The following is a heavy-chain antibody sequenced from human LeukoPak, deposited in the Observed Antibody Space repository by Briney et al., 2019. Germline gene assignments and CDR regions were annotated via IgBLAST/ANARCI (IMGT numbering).Heavy chain of an antibody. D-gene: IGHD6-13*01. J-gene: IGHJ4*02. V-gene: IGHV4-59*01. Sequence: PSETLSLTCTVSGGSISTYYWTWIRQSPEKGLEWIGHIYFSGNTNYNPSLKSRVTISVDTCKKKFSLKLSSVTGADKGVYYCGRGASSSWYTGYDYWGQGTLVTVSS. CDR3: GRGASSSWYTGYDY. CDR2: IYFSGNT. CDR1: GGSISTYY.